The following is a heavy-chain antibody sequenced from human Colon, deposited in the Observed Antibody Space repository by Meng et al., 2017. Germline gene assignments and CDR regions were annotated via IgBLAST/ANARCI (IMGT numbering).Heavy chain of an antibody. CDR1: GAAVSVNSY. D-gene: IGHD4-23*01. J-gene: IGHJ4*02. V-gene: IGHV4-4*02. CDR3: ARHGGYYQDF. CDR2: IDHRGSA. Sequence: QVESEGCGLVLVKSSDALHLAFSVSGAAVSVNSYWSWVRQPPGRGLEWIGQIDHRGSAYYRPSLNSRVTMSLDKSRNQFSLRLTSVTAADTAVYYCARHGGYYQDFWGQGTLVTVSS.